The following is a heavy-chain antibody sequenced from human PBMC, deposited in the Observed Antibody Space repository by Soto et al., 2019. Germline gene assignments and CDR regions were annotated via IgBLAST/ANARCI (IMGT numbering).Heavy chain of an antibody. Sequence: GASVKVSCKASGYTFTGYYMHWVRQAPGQGLEWMGWISVYNGHTKYAHKFQDRVTMSTDTSASTAYMEVRSLRSDDTAVYYCARDQGTYGTSSHYWGQGTLVTVSS. CDR1: GYTFTGYY. D-gene: IGHD3-16*01. CDR3: ARDQGTYGTSSHY. CDR2: ISVYNGHT. V-gene: IGHV1-18*04. J-gene: IGHJ4*02.